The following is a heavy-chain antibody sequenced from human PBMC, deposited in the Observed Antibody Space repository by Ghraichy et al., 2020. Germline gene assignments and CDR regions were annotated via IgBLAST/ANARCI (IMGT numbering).Heavy chain of an antibody. J-gene: IGHJ5*02. V-gene: IGHV1-2*02. CDR1: GYTFTGHY. D-gene: IGHD1-1*01. CDR3: ARDSGDWHDPNNWVDT. CDR2: INPNRGGA. Sequence: ASVKVSCKASGYTFTGHYMHWVRQAPGQGLEWMGWINPNRGGAIYAQGFQGRVTMTRDTSITTAYMELTRLTSDDTAVYYCARDSGDWHDPNNWVDTWGQGALVTV.